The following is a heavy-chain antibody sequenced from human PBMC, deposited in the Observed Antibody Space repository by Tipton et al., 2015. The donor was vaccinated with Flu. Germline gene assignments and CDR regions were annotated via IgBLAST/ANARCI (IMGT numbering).Heavy chain of an antibody. CDR2: ISTSGST. V-gene: IGHV4-4*07. CDR3: TRDLRGYSGYTGGDAFDM. CDR1: GGSISTSY. Sequence: TLSLTCTVSGGSISTSYWSWIRQPAGKGLEWIGRISTSGSTNYNASLESRVTMSRDTPKNHFSLRLSSATAADTALYYCTRDLRGYSGYTGGDAFDMWGQGIMVIVSS. J-gene: IGHJ3*02. D-gene: IGHD5-12*01.